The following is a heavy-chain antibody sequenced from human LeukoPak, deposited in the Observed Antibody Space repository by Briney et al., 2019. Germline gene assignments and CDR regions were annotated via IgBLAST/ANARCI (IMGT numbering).Heavy chain of an antibody. D-gene: IGHD1-26*01. CDR3: ASYSGSYEKLDY. V-gene: IGHV1-69*05. CDR2: IIPVFGTA. J-gene: IGHJ4*02. Sequence: ASVKVSCKASGYTFTSYGISWVRQAPGQGLEWMGGIIPVFGTANYAQKFQGRVTITTDESTSTAYMELSSLRSEDTAVYYCASYSGSYEKLDYWGQGTLVTVSS. CDR1: GYTFTSYG.